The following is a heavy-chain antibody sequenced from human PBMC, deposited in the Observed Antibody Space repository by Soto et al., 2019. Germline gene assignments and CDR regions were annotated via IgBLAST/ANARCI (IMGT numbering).Heavy chain of an antibody. V-gene: IGHV1-69*12. CDR1: GGTFSSYA. Sequence: QVQLVQSGAEVKKPGSSVKVSCKASGGTFSSYAISWVRQAPGQGLEWMGGIIPIFGTANYAQKFQGRVTITADESTSTAYMELSSLRSEDTAVYYCARSDIVLVPAAMYYYYGMDVWGQGTTVTVSS. CDR3: ARSDIVLVPAAMYYYYGMDV. D-gene: IGHD2-2*01. J-gene: IGHJ6*02. CDR2: IIPIFGTA.